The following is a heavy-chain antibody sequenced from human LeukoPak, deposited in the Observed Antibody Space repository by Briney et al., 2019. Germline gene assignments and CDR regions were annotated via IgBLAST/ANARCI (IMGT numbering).Heavy chain of an antibody. D-gene: IGHD3-22*01. CDR3: ARDPSYYYDSSGYFDY. CDR2: IYSGGST. Sequence: GGSLRLSCAASGFTVSSNYMSWVRQAPGKGLEVVAGIYSGGSTYYADSVKGRFTISRDNAKNTLYLQMNSLRAEDTAVYYCARDPSYYYDSSGYFDYWGQGTLVTVSS. CDR1: GFTVSSNY. J-gene: IGHJ4*02. V-gene: IGHV3-66*02.